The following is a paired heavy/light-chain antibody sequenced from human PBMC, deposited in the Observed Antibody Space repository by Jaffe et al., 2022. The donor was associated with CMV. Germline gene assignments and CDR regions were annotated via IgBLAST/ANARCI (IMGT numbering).Light chain of an antibody. CDR3: QQRSSWPRSWT. CDR2: DTS. CDR1: QSVSGY. Sequence: EVVLTQSPATLSLSPGERATLSCRASQSVSGYLAWYQQKPGQAPRLLIYDTSNRATGIPARFSGSGSGTDFTLTISSLEPEDFAVYYCQQRSSWPRSWTFGQGTKVEIK. J-gene: IGKJ1*01. V-gene: IGKV3-11*01.
Heavy chain of an antibody. CDR3: ARDYYSNSGFDY. V-gene: IGHV1-46*01. CDR1: GYTFTTYY. CDR2: INPTGGTT. J-gene: IGHJ4*02. Sequence: QVQLVQSGAEVKKPGASVKVSCKTSGYTFTTYYIHWVRQAPGQGLEWMGFINPTGGTTTYAQKFQGRVSMTRDMSTSTVYMELSSLRSEDTAVYYCARDYYSNSGFDYWGQGTLVTVSS. D-gene: IGHD3-22*01.